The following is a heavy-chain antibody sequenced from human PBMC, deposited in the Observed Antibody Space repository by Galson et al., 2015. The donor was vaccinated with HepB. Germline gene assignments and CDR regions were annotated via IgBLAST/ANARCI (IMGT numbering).Heavy chain of an antibody. CDR3: AKTRNQVWGSYRHYCFDY. J-gene: IGHJ4*02. CDR1: GFTFSSYA. Sequence: SLRLSCAASGFTFSSYAMSWVRQAPGKGLEWVSALSGSGGSTYYADSVKGRFTISRDNSKNTLYLQMNSLRAEDTAVYYCAKTRNQVWGSYRHYCFDYWGQGTLVTVSS. D-gene: IGHD3-16*02. V-gene: IGHV3-23*01. CDR2: LSGSGGST.